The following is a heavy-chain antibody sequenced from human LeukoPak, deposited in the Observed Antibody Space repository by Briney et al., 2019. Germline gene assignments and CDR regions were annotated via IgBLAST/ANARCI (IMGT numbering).Heavy chain of an antibody. J-gene: IGHJ5*02. V-gene: IGHV4-34*01. CDR2: INHSGST. Sequence: PSETLSLTCTVSGGSISGYYWSWIRQPPGKGLEWIGEINHSGSTNYNPSLKSRVTISVDTSKNQFSLKLSSVTAADTAVYYCARLRSLRNWFDPWGQGTLVTVSS. CDR3: ARLRSLRNWFDP. CDR1: GGSISGYY.